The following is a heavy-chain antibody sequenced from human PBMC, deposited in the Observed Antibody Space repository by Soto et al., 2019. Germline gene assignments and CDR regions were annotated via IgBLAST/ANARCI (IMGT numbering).Heavy chain of an antibody. CDR3: ARSVVPAATFDY. CDR2: IYYSGST. D-gene: IGHD2-2*01. CDR1: GGSXXXYY. V-gene: IGHV4-59*01. J-gene: IGHJ4*02. Sequence: SGPGLVKPSETLSXTCTVSGGSXXXYYWSWIRQPPGKGLEWIGYIYYSGSTNYNPSLKSRVTISVDTSKNQFSLKLSSVTAADTAVYYCARSVVPAATFDYWGQGTLVTVSS.